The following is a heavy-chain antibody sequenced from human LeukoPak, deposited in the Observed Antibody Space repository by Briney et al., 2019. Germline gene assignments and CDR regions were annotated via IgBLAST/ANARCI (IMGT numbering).Heavy chain of an antibody. CDR1: NGSISGCF. Sequence: PSETLSLTCTVSNGSISGCFWNWLRQPPGKGLEWIGYVYYSGSTEYNPSLRSRVTISLEMSKHQFSLNLTSVTAADTAMYYCARGTLYSGWSYYFDYWGQGSQVTVSS. CDR3: ARGTLYSGWSYYFDY. D-gene: IGHD6-19*01. V-gene: IGHV4-59*12. CDR2: VYYSGST. J-gene: IGHJ4*02.